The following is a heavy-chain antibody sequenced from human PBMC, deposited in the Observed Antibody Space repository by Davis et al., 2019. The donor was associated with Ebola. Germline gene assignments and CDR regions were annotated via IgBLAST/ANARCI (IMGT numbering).Heavy chain of an antibody. Sequence: AISGSGGSTYYADSVKGRFTISRDKAKNSLYLQMNSLRAEDTAVYYCAKDLRGYSYLTLYYYYYGMDVWGQGTTVTVSS. CDR2: ISGSGGST. D-gene: IGHD5-18*01. CDR3: AKDLRGYSYLTLYYYYYGMDV. J-gene: IGHJ6*02. V-gene: IGHV3-23*01.